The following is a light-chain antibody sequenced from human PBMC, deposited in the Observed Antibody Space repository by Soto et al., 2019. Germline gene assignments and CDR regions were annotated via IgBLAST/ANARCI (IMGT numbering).Light chain of an antibody. CDR3: QQYNNWPPMA. CDR2: GAS. CDR1: QSVSSN. J-gene: IGKJ1*01. V-gene: IGKV3-15*01. Sequence: EIVMTQSPATLSVSPGERATLSCRASQSVSSNLAWYQQKPGQAPRLLIYGASTRATGIPARFSGSGSGTESTLTISSLQSEDLAVYYCQQYNNWPPMAFGQGTKVEIK.